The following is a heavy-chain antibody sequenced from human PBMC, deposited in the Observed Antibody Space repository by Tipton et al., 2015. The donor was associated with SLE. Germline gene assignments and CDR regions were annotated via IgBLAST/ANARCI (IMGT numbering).Heavy chain of an antibody. CDR1: GFTFSSYS. CDR2: ISISSSYI. Sequence: GSLRLSCAASGFTFSSYSMNWVRQAPGKGLEWVSSISISSSYIYYADSVKGRFTISRDNAKNSLYLQMNSLRAEDTTVYYCARDYYGSGSYTDYWGQGTLVTVSS. J-gene: IGHJ4*02. V-gene: IGHV3-21*01. CDR3: ARDYYGSGSYTDY. D-gene: IGHD3-10*01.